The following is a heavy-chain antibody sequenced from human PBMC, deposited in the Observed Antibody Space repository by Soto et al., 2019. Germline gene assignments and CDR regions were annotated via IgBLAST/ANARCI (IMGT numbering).Heavy chain of an antibody. CDR3: AKDSRLPGFGLLIHAFDM. CDR1: GFTFSDFW. Sequence: PGGSLRLSCEASGFTFSDFWMSWVRQAPGKGLEWVANIKGDGSEKRYVDSVRGRFTISRDNAKNSVYLQMNSLRVEDTATYYCAKDSRLPGFGLLIHAFDMWGHGTMVTVSS. CDR2: IKGDGSEK. V-gene: IGHV3-7*03. J-gene: IGHJ3*02. D-gene: IGHD3-3*01.